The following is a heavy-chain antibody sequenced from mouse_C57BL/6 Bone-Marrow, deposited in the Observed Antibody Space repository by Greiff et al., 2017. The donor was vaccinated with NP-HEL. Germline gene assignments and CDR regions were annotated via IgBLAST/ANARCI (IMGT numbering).Heavy chain of an antibody. CDR1: GFSLTSYG. D-gene: IGHD1-1*01. J-gene: IGHJ4*01. CDR3: AKQRTTVVGDYAMDY. Sequence: VKLVESGPGLVAPSQSLSITCTVSGFSLTSYGVDWVRQPPGKGLEWLGVIWGGGSTNYNSALMSRLSISKDNSKSQVFLKMNSLQTDDTAMYYCAKQRTTVVGDYAMDYWGQGTSVTVSS. V-gene: IGHV2-9*01. CDR2: IWGGGST.